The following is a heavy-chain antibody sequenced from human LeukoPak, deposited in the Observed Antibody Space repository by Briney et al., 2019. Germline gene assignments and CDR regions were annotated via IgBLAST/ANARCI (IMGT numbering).Heavy chain of an antibody. V-gene: IGHV3-13*01. D-gene: IGHD6-13*01. CDR1: GFTLSYYD. CDR2: IGIAGDT. Sequence: GGSLRLSCAASGFTLSYYDMHWVRQAPGKGLEWVSAIGIAGDTYYPGSVKGRFTISTENAKNSLYLQMNSLRAGDTAVYYCARWRAADDAFDIWGQGTMVSVSS. J-gene: IGHJ3*02. CDR3: ARWRAADDAFDI.